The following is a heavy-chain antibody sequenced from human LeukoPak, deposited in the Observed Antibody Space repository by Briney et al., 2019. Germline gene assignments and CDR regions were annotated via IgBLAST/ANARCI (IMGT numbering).Heavy chain of an antibody. D-gene: IGHD5-18*01. CDR3: ARGTGYSYGALDY. Sequence: GGSLRLSCAVSGFTVSSNYMSWVRQAPGKGLEWVSTISASGDFTIYADSVKGRFTISRDNSKNTLYLQMNSLRAEDTAVYYCARGTGYSYGALDYWGQGTLVTVSS. CDR2: ISASGDFT. J-gene: IGHJ4*02. V-gene: IGHV3-53*05. CDR1: GFTVSSNY.